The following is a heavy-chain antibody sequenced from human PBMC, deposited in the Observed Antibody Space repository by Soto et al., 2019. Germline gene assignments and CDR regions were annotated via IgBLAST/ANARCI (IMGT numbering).Heavy chain of an antibody. V-gene: IGHV4-59*01. Sequence: ASETLSLTCTVSGGSISSYYWSWIRQPPGKGLEWIGYIYYSGSTNYNPSLKSRVTISVDTSKNQFSLKLSSVTAADTAVYYCARVKYGDYVLDYWGQGTLVTVSS. CDR1: GGSISSYY. D-gene: IGHD4-17*01. CDR2: IYYSGST. J-gene: IGHJ4*02. CDR3: ARVKYGDYVLDY.